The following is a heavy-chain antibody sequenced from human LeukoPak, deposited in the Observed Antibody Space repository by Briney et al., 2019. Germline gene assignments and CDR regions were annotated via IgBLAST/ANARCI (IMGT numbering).Heavy chain of an antibody. CDR2: IYYTGRT. D-gene: IGHD7-27*01. CDR3: ARHYSITGGRLSGYWLDP. CDR1: GGSITTYY. V-gene: IGHV4-59*08. Sequence: SETLSLTCTVSGGSITTYYWSWIRQPAGKGVEGSADIYYTGRTNYNPSLKRRVTISVYTSKNQVSLKLSSLTAADTAVYYCARHYSITGGRLSGYWLDPWGQGTLVTVSS. J-gene: IGHJ5*02.